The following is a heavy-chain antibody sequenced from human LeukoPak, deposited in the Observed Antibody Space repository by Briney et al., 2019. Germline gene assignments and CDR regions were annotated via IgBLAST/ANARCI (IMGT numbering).Heavy chain of an antibody. V-gene: IGHV3-30*02. CDR1: GFTFSSYG. CDR3: AKDAFRGYSYGYRVSMVWFDQ. CDR2: IRYDGSNK. J-gene: IGHJ5*02. D-gene: IGHD5-18*01. Sequence: GGSLRLSCAASGFTFSSYGMHWVRQAPGKGLEWVAFIRYDGSNKYYVDSVKGRFTISRVNSKNTLSLQMSSLRAEDTAVYFCAKDAFRGYSYGYRVSMVWFDQWGQGILVTVSS.